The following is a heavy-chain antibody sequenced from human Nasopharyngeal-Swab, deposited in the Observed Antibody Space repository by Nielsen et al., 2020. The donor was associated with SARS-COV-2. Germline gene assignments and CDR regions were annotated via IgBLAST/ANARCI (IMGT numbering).Heavy chain of an antibody. J-gene: IGHJ4*01. V-gene: IGHV5-51*01. CDR2: IYPGDSDA. Sequence: KVSCKGSGYVFSAYWIGWVRQMPGRGLEWMGVIYPGDSDARYSPSFQGQVTFSADKSIDTAYLHLRSLKASDTAIYYCARPDYDILTGYSYWGQGTPVTVSS. D-gene: IGHD3-9*01. CDR3: ARPDYDILTGYSY. CDR1: GYVFSAYW.